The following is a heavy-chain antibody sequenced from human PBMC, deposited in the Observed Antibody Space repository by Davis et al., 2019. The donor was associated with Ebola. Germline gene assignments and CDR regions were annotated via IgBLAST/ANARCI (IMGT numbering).Heavy chain of an antibody. J-gene: IGHJ4*02. CDR1: GYTLPSYW. V-gene: IGHV5-51*01. Sequence: WESPKTPCDAPGYTLPSYWIARLRQTPARGSHRMGCSYPRNSETKYSPSFQGLVTISADKSNNTAYLQWASLQASDTAIYYCARRGGGLGLHDYGGQGTLVSVSS. D-gene: IGHD7-27*01. CDR3: ARRGGGLGLHDY. CDR2: SYPRNSET.